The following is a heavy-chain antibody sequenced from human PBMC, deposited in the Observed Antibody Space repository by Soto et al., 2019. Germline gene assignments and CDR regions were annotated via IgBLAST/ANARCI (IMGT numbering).Heavy chain of an antibody. J-gene: IGHJ6*02. Sequence: EVQLVESGGGLVQPGGSLKLSCAASGFTFSGSAIHWVRQASGKGLGWVGRIRDKVNKYATAYAASVTGRFTISRGDSKNMAYLQMNSLKTDDTAVYYCGYDFWSGYYSVGQTSGMDVWGQGTTVTVSS. V-gene: IGHV3-73*02. CDR2: IRDKVNKYAT. D-gene: IGHD3-3*01. CDR3: GYDFWSGYYSVGQTSGMDV. CDR1: GFTFSGSA.